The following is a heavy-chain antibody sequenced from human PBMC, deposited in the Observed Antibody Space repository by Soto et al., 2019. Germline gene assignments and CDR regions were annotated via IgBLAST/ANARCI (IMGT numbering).Heavy chain of an antibody. J-gene: IGHJ6*02. D-gene: IGHD2-2*01. CDR1: GFTFSSYG. Sequence: QVQLVESGGGVVQPGRSLRLSCAASGFTFSSYGMHWVRQAPGKGLEWVAVIWYDGSNKYYADSVKGRFTISRDNSKNTLYLQMKSLRAEDTAVYYCARDRGYCSSTSCIYYYGMDVWGQGTTVTVSS. CDR2: IWYDGSNK. CDR3: ARDRGYCSSTSCIYYYGMDV. V-gene: IGHV3-33*01.